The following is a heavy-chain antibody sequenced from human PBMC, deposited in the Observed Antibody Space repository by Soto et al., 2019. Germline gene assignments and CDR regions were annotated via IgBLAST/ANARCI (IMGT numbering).Heavy chain of an antibody. Sequence: SETLSLTCTVSGDSISSYYWSWIRQPPGKGLEWIGYIHYSGSTNYNPSLKSRVTVSVDTSKNQFSLKLSSVSAADTAVYYCARGIGYQPLVPFDYWGQGTLVTVSS. CDR1: GDSISSYY. CDR2: IHYSGST. J-gene: IGHJ4*02. V-gene: IGHV4-59*01. D-gene: IGHD2-2*01. CDR3: ARGIGYQPLVPFDY.